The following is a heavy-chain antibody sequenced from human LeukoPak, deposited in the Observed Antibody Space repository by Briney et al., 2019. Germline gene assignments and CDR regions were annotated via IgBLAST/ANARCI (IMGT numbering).Heavy chain of an antibody. Sequence: GGSLRLSCAASGFTFSSYWMSWVRQAPGKGLEWVANIKQDGSEKYYVDSVKGRFTISRDNAKNSLYLQMNSLRAEDTAVYYCAREGGGYYDSSGSYSWFDPWGQGTLVTVSS. CDR1: GFTFSSYW. J-gene: IGHJ5*02. D-gene: IGHD3-22*01. CDR3: AREGGGYYDSSGSYSWFDP. V-gene: IGHV3-7*01. CDR2: IKQDGSEK.